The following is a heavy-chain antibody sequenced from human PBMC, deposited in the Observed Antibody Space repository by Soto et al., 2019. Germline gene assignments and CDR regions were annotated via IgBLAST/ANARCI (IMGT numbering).Heavy chain of an antibody. V-gene: IGHV3-9*01. Sequence: EVQLIESGGGWVQPGTSLRVYCAASGFTFHEYAMHWVRQAPGKGLEWVSGISSDGDTIAYADSVQGRFTVFRDNAKNSLYLKMNSLRAEDTALYYCTKGGYNSIYYSRIDGWGQGTTVTVSS. CDR2: ISSDGDTI. D-gene: IGHD5-12*01. J-gene: IGHJ6*02. CDR3: TKGGYNSIYYSRIDG. CDR1: GFTFHEYA.